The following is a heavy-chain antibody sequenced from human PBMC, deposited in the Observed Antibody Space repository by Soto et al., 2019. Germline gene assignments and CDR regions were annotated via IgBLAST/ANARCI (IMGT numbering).Heavy chain of an antibody. V-gene: IGHV1-58*01. CDR2: IVVGSGNT. Sequence: ASVKVSCKDSGFPYTSSAVPWVRQDRGQRLEWRGWIVVGSGNTNYAQKFQERVTVTRDMSTSTAYMELSSLRSEDTAVYYCAADYYDGSRYYYGYCGQGTMVTVSS. CDR1: GFPYTSSA. D-gene: IGHD3-22*01. CDR3: AADYYDGSRYYYGY. J-gene: IGHJ4*02.